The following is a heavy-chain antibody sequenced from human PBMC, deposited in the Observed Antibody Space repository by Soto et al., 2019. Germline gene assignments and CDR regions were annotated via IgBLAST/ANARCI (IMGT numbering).Heavy chain of an antibody. J-gene: IGHJ3*02. D-gene: IGHD3-22*01. CDR2: ISYDGSNK. CDR3: ARATNYYDSSGYYGDAFDI. V-gene: IGHV3-30-3*01. Sequence: ESGGGVVQPGRSLRLSCAASGFTFSSYAMHWVRQAPGKGLEWVAVISYDGSNKYYADSVKGRFTISRDNSKSTLYLQMNSLRAEDTAVYYCARATNYYDSSGYYGDAFDIWGQGTMVTVSS. CDR1: GFTFSSYA.